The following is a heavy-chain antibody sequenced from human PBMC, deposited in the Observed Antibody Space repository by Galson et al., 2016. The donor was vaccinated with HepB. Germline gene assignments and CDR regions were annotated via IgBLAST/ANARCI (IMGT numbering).Heavy chain of an antibody. D-gene: IGHD2-2*01. CDR3: ARVTQGYCSSTSCFYNYYYDMDV. CDR1: GGTFSSYT. CDR2: IIPIFGLA. V-gene: IGHV1-69*10. J-gene: IGHJ6*02. Sequence: SVKVSCKASGGTFSSYTISWVRQAPGQGLEWMGQIIPIFGLADYARKFQGRVTITADKSTSTAYMELSSLRSEDTAMYYCARVTQGYCSSTSCFYNYYYDMDVWGQGTTVTVSS.